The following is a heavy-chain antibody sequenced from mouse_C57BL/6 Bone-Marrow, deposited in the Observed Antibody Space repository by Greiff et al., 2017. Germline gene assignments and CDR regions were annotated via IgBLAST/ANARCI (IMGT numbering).Heavy chain of an antibody. CDR1: GYTFTDYE. CDR3: TRDYGSSYFDY. CDR2: IDPETGGT. Sequence: QVQLQQSGAELVRPGASVTLSCKASGYTFTDYEMHWVKQTPVHGLEWIGAIDPETGGTAYNQKFQGKAILTADKSSSTAYMELRSLTSEDSAVYYCTRDYGSSYFDYWGQGTTLTVSS. J-gene: IGHJ2*01. D-gene: IGHD1-1*01. V-gene: IGHV1-15*01.